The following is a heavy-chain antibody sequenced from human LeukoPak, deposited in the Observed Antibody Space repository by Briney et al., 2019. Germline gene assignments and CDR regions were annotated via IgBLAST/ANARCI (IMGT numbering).Heavy chain of an antibody. J-gene: IGHJ4*02. V-gene: IGHV3-53*01. CDR1: GFTVSSNY. CDR3: ARWARLSGSGYYSYYFDY. Sequence: GGSLRLSCAASGFTVSSNYMSWVRQAPGKGLEWVSVIYSGGSTYYADSVKGRFTISRNNSKNTLYLQMNSLRAEDTAVYYCARWARLSGSGYYSYYFDYWGQGTLVTVSS. D-gene: IGHD3-22*01. CDR2: IYSGGST.